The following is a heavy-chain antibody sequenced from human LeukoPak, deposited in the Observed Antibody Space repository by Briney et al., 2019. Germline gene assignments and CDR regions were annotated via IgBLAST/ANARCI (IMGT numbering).Heavy chain of an antibody. CDR1: GYSISRGYH. D-gene: IGHD3-10*01. Sequence: SETLSLTCTVSGYSISRGYHWGWIRQPPGKGLELVRSIYHSGSTYYNPSLKSRVTISVDTSKNQFSPKLSSVTAADTAVYYCARTHGSGSYYKGSIDYWGQGTLVTVSS. CDR3: ARTHGSGSYYKGSIDY. CDR2: IYHSGST. J-gene: IGHJ4*02. V-gene: IGHV4-38-2*02.